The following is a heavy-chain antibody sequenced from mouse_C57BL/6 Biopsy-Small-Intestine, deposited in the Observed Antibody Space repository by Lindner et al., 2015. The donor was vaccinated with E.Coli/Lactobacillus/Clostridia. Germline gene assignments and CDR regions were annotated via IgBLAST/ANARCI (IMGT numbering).Heavy chain of an antibody. CDR2: MNPNSGNT. J-gene: IGHJ4*01. V-gene: IGHV1-81*01. Sequence: SVKVSCKASGYTFSTYDIIWVRQATGQGLEWMGWMNPNSGNTGYAQKFQDRVTMTRDTSINTAYMELSSLRFEDTAMYFCVRENWGYDYWGQGTLVTVSS. D-gene: IGHD4-1*01. CDR1: GYTFSTYD. CDR3: VRENWGYDY.